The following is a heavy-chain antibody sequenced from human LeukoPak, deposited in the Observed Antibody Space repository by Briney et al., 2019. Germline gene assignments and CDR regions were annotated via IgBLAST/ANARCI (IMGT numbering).Heavy chain of an antibody. D-gene: IGHD4-17*01. CDR2: IRSKAGSYAT. CDR1: GFTFSGSA. CDR3: TGGTTVTTLDY. V-gene: IGHV3-73*01. J-gene: IGHJ4*02. Sequence: PGGSLRLSCVASGFTFSGSAMHWVRQASGKGLEWVARIRSKAGSYATEYAASVKGRFTIPRDDSKNTAYLQMKSLKTEDTAVYYCTGGTTVTTLDYWGQGTLVTVSS.